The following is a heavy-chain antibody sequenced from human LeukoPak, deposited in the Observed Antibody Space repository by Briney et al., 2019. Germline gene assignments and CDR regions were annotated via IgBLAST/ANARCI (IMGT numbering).Heavy chain of an antibody. V-gene: IGHV1-2*02. D-gene: IGHD3-22*01. CDR2: INPNSGGT. CDR3: ASTAPIVVAPFDY. Sequence: ASVKVSCKASGGTFSSYAISWVRRAPGQGLEWMGWINPNSGGTNYAQKFQGRVTMTRDTSISTAYMELSRLRSDDTAVYYCASTAPIVVAPFDYWGQGTLVTVPS. CDR1: GGTFSSYA. J-gene: IGHJ4*02.